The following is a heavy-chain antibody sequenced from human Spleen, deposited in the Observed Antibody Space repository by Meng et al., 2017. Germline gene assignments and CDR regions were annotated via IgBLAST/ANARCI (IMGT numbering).Heavy chain of an antibody. CDR2: ISSSGSTI. V-gene: IGHV3-48*03. CDR1: GFTFSSYE. Sequence: GGSLRLSCAASGFTFSSYEMNWVRQAPGKGLEWVSYISSSGSTIYYADSVKGRFTISRDNSKNTLYLQMNSLRAEDTAVYYCARASGYYFERYYFDYWGQGTLVTVSS. CDR3: ARASGYYFERYYFDY. J-gene: IGHJ4*02. D-gene: IGHD3-22*01.